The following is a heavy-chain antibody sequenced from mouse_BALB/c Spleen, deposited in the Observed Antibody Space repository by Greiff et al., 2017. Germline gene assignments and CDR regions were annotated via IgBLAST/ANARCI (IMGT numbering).Heavy chain of an antibody. CDR2: IWSGGST. V-gene: IGHV2-2*02. CDR3: ARNWAMIIGYAMDY. D-gene: IGHD2-4*01. Sequence: VQLQQSGPGLVQPSQSLSITCTVSGFSLTSYGVHWVRQSPGKGLEWLGVIWSGGSTDYNAAFISRLSISKDNSKSKVFFKMNSLQANDTAIYYCARNWAMIIGYAMDYWGQGTSVTVSS. J-gene: IGHJ4*01. CDR1: GFSLTSYG.